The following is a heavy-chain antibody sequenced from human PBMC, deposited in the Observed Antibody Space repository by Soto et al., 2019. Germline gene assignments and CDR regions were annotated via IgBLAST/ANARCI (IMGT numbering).Heavy chain of an antibody. V-gene: IGHV4-34*01. J-gene: IGHJ5*02. CDR1: GGSFSGYY. D-gene: IGHD3-3*01. Sequence: SETLSLTWAVYGGSFSGYYWSWIRQPPGKGLEWIGEINHSGSTNYNPSLKSRVTISVDTSKNQFSLKLSSVTAADTAVYYCARAIWSGYYDSTPNWFDPWGQGTLVTVSS. CDR2: INHSGST. CDR3: ARAIWSGYYDSTPNWFDP.